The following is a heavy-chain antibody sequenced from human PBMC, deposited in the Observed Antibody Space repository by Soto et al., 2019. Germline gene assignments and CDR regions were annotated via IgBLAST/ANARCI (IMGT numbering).Heavy chain of an antibody. D-gene: IGHD3-10*01. J-gene: IGHJ6*03. Sequence: ASVKVSCKASGYTFTSYGISWVRQAPGQGLEWMGRISAYNGNTNYSQKLQGRGTMTTDTSTSTAYMELRSLRSDDTAVYYCARVGRYYGSGSYSPYYYYYMDVWGKGTTVTAP. CDR3: ARVGRYYGSGSYSPYYYYYMDV. CDR1: GYTFTSYG. CDR2: ISAYNGNT. V-gene: IGHV1-18*01.